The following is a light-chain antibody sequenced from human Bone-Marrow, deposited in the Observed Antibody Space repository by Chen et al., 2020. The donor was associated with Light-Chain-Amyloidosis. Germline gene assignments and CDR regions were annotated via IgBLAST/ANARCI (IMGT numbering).Light chain of an antibody. CDR2: SDT. V-gene: IGLV3-25*03. J-gene: IGLJ2*01. Sequence: SYELTQPPSVSVSPGQTARITCSGDDLPTKYAYWYQQKPGQAPVLVIHSDTERPSGISERVSGSSSGTTATLTISGVQAEDEADYHGQSADSSGTYEVIFGGGTKLTVL. CDR3: QSADSSGTYEVI. CDR1: DLPTKY.